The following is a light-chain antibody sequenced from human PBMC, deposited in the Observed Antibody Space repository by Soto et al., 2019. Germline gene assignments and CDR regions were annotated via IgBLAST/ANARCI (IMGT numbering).Light chain of an antibody. Sequence: EIVMRQSPATLSVSPGERATLSCRASQSVSNTLAWYQQRPGQAPRLLIYDASTRATGVPTRFSGSGSGTEFTLTISRLEPEDFAVYYCQQYGSSGTFGQGTKVDIK. CDR3: QQYGSSGT. CDR1: QSVSNT. V-gene: IGKV3D-15*01. CDR2: DAS. J-gene: IGKJ1*01.